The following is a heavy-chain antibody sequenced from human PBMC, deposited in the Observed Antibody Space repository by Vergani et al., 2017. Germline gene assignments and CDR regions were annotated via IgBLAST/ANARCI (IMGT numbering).Heavy chain of an antibody. V-gene: IGHV1-69*01. D-gene: IGHD2-2*01. Sequence: QVQLVQSGAEVKKPGSSVKVSCKASGGTFSSYAISWVRQAPGQGLEWMGGIIPIFGTANYAQKFQGRVTITADESTSTAYMELSSLRSEDTAVYSCARERDIVVVPAAIPGWFDPWGQGTLVTVSS. CDR2: IIPIFGTA. CDR3: ARERDIVVVPAAIPGWFDP. CDR1: GGTFSSYA. J-gene: IGHJ5*02.